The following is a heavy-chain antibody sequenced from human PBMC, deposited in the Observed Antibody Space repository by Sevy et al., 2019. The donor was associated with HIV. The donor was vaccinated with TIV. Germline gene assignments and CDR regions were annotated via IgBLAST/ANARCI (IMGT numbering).Heavy chain of an antibody. CDR1: GFSFSNYD. Sequence: GGSLRLSCAASGFSFSNYDMHWVRQAPGKGLDWVAVISHDERYKNYAESVKVRFTISRDNFKNTLFLQMDSLRPEDTVVYFCARLVSCGGYCYYLDSWGQGALVTVSS. D-gene: IGHD2-21*02. CDR3: ARLVSCGGYCYYLDS. CDR2: ISHDERYK. V-gene: IGHV3-30*01. J-gene: IGHJ4*02.